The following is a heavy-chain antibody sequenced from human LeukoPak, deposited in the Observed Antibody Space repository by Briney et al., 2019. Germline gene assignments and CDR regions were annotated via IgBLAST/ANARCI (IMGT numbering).Heavy chain of an antibody. CDR3: AKDISGSGSYYLDY. D-gene: IGHD3-10*01. CDR1: GFTFSSYA. Sequence: PGGSLRLSCAASGFTFSSYAMSWVRQAPWKGLEWVSAISGSGGSTYYADSVKGRFTISRDNSKNTLYLQMNSLRAEDTALYYCAKDISGSGSYYLDYWGQGTLVTVSS. V-gene: IGHV3-23*01. J-gene: IGHJ4*02. CDR2: ISGSGGST.